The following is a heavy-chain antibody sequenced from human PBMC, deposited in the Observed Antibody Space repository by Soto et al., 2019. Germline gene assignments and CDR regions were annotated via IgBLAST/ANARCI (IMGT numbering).Heavy chain of an antibody. V-gene: IGHV1-8*01. D-gene: IGHD3-3*02. CDR1: GDTFNTND. CDR2: MNPASGNT. J-gene: IGHJ4*02. Sequence: QVQLVQSGAEVKKPRDSVKVSCKASGDTFNTNDFNWVRQATGQGLEWMGWMNPASGNTGFAQKFQGRVSLTMDTSTSIAYMELSSLTSEDTAMYYCTRGISDSWGQGTLVTVSS. CDR3: TRGISDS.